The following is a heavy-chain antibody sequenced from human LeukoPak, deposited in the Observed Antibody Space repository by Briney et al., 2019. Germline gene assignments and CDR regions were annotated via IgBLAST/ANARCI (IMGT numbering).Heavy chain of an antibody. V-gene: IGHV1-69*06. CDR3: ARGSRWLQLVSFGY. CDR2: IIPIFGTA. Sequence: SVKVSCKASGGTFSSYAISWVRQAPGQGLEWMGGIIPIFGTANYAQKFQGRVTITADKSTSTAYMELSSLRSEDTAVYYCARGSRWLQLVSFGYWGQGTLVTVSS. D-gene: IGHD5-24*01. J-gene: IGHJ4*02. CDR1: GGTFSSYA.